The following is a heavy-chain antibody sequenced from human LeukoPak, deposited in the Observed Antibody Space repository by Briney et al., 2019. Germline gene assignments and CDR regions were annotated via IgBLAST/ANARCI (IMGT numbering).Heavy chain of an antibody. J-gene: IGHJ5*02. V-gene: IGHV4-31*11. CDR3: ARDILEWLHADWGAFDP. CDR2: IYYSGST. Sequence: SETLSLTCAVYGGSFSGYYWSWIRQHPGKGLEWIGYIYYSGSTYYNPSLKSRVTISVDTSKNQFSLKLSSVTAADTAVYYCARDILEWLHADWGAFDPWGQGTLVTVSS. D-gene: IGHD3-3*01. CDR1: GGSFSGYY.